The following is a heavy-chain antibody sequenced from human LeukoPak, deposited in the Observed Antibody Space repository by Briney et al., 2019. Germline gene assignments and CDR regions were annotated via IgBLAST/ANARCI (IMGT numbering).Heavy chain of an antibody. J-gene: IGHJ4*02. CDR3: ARRGIAAAGYDY. CDR1: GGSISSYY. CDR2: IYYSGTT. Sequence: PSETLSLTCTVSGGSISSYYWSWIRQPPGKGLEWIGYIYYSGTTNYNPSLKSRITILVDTSKNQFSLNLSSVTAADTAVYYCARRGIAAAGYDYWGQGTLVTVSS. D-gene: IGHD6-13*01. V-gene: IGHV4-59*08.